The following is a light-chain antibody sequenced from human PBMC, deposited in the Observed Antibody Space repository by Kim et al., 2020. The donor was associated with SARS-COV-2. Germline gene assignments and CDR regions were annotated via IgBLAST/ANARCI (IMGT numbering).Light chain of an antibody. V-gene: IGKV3-20*01. J-gene: IGKJ1*01. Sequence: FPPEEKATPSCTASQSINNNLAWYQQIPGQAPSLLLYGASYRATGIADRFSGSGSGTDFTLTISRLEPEDFAVYYCQQYATSGRTFGQGTKVDIK. CDR1: QSINNN. CDR3: QQYATSGRT. CDR2: GAS.